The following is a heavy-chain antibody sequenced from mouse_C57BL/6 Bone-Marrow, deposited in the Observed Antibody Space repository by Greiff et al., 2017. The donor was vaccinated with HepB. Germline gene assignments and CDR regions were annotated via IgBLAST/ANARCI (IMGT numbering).Heavy chain of an antibody. J-gene: IGHJ3*01. V-gene: IGHV5-17*01. Sequence: EVQLQESGGGLVKPGGSLKLSCAASGFTFSDYGMHWVRQAPEKGLEWVAYISSGSSTIYYADTVKGRFTISRDNAKNTLFLQMTSLRSEDTAMYYCARPGVVAPAYWGQGTLVTVSA. CDR1: GFTFSDYG. CDR3: ARPGVVAPAY. CDR2: ISSGSSTI. D-gene: IGHD1-1*01.